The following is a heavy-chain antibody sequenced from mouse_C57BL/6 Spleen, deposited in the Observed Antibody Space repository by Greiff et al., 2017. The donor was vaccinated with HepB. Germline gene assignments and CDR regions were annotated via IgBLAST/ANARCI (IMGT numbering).Heavy chain of an antibody. CDR3: TRGGYYYGRDYYAMDY. CDR2: ISSGGDYI. CDR1: GFTFSSYA. D-gene: IGHD1-1*01. J-gene: IGHJ4*01. Sequence: VQGVESGEGLVKPGGSLKLSCAASGFTFSSYAMSWVRQTPEKRLEWVAYISSGGDYIYYADTVKGRFTISRDNARNTLYLQMSSLKSEDTAMYYCTRGGYYYGRDYYAMDYWGQGTSVTVSS. V-gene: IGHV5S21*01.